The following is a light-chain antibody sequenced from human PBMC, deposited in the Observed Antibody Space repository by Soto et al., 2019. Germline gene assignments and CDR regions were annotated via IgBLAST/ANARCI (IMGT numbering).Light chain of an antibody. J-gene: IGLJ1*01. Sequence: QSVLTQPASVSGSPGQSITISCTGTSSDVGGYNYVSWYQQLPGKAPKLIIYDVSNRPSGVSNRFSASKSANAASLTISGLQADDEAEYSCSSYTSSSTLYVFGTGTKVPVL. V-gene: IGLV2-14*03. CDR1: SSDVGGYNY. CDR3: SSYTSSSTLYV. CDR2: DVS.